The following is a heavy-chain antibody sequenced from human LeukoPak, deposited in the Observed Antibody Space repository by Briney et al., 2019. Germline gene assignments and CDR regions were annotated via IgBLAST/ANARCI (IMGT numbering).Heavy chain of an antibody. CDR1: GYTLTELS. CDR3: ARGYYDSSGYVRFDP. D-gene: IGHD3-22*01. CDR2: FDPEDGET. J-gene: IGHJ5*02. V-gene: IGHV1-24*01. Sequence: ASVKVSCKVSGYTLTELSMHWVRQAPGKGLEWMGGFDPEDGETIYAQKLQGRVTMTEDTSTDTAYMELSSLRSEDAAVYYCARGYYDSSGYVRFDPWGQGTLVTVSS.